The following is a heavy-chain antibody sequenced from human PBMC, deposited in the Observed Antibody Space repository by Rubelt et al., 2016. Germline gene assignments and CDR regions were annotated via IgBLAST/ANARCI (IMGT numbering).Heavy chain of an antibody. Sequence: QLQLQESGPGLVKPSETLSLTCIVSGGSISSSNYYWGWIRQPPGKGLEWIGNIYYSGSTYYNPSLKSRVTLSVDMSKNQFSLKLNSVTAADTAVYYCARQGGWELPGVRDYWGQGTLVTVSS. V-gene: IGHV4-39*01. J-gene: IGHJ4*02. CDR2: IYYSGST. CDR1: GGSISSSNYY. D-gene: IGHD1-26*01. CDR3: ARQGGWELPGVRDY.